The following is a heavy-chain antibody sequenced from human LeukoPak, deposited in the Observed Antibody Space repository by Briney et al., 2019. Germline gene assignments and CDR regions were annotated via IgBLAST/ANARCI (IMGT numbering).Heavy chain of an antibody. Sequence: GGYLRLSCAASGFTFSDYYMSWIRQAPGKGLEWVSYISSSGSTIYYADSVKGRFTISRDNAKNSLYLQMNSLRAEDTAVYYCARDSRTRRFLEWLPLDYWGQGTLVTVSS. V-gene: IGHV3-11*01. CDR2: ISSSGSTI. CDR1: GFTFSDYY. CDR3: ARDSRTRRFLEWLPLDY. D-gene: IGHD3-3*01. J-gene: IGHJ4*02.